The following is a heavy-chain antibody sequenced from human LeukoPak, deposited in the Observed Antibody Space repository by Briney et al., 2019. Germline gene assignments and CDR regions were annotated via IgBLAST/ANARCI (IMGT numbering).Heavy chain of an antibody. V-gene: IGHV3-21*01. J-gene: IGHJ4*02. CDR1: GFTFSSYS. D-gene: IGHD2-2*01. CDR2: ISSSSSYL. Sequence: PGGSLRLSCAASGFTFSSYSMNWVRQAPGKGLEWVSSISSSSSYLYYADSVKGRFTISRDNAKNSLYLQMNSLRAEDTAVYYCATDIVVVPAALVDYWGQGTLVTVSS. CDR3: ATDIVVVPAALVDY.